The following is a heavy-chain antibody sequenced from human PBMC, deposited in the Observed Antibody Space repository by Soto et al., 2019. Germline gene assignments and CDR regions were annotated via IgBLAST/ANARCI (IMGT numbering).Heavy chain of an antibody. CDR1: GGSISSYY. CDR3: ARLGGYCSTTGCYGYYAMDV. Sequence: PSETLSLTCTVSGGSISSYYWSWIRQPPGKGLEWIGYIYYSGSTNYNPSLKSRVTMSVDTSKNQFSLKLSSVTAADTAVYYCARLGGYCSTTGCYGYYAMDVWGQGTTVTVSS. D-gene: IGHD2-2*01. V-gene: IGHV4-59*08. CDR2: IYYSGST. J-gene: IGHJ6*02.